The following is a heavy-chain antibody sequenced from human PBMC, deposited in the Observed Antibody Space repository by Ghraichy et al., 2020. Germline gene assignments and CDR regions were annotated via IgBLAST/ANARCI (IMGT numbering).Heavy chain of an antibody. V-gene: IGHV1-2*02. Sequence: ATVQVSCKASGYTFTGYYMHWVRQAPGQGLEWMGWINPNSGGTNYAQKFQGRVTMTRDTSISTAYMELSRLRSDDTAVYYCARDTIFGVGDDAFDIWGQGTMVTVSS. CDR2: INPNSGGT. J-gene: IGHJ3*02. CDR1: GYTFTGYY. CDR3: ARDTIFGVGDDAFDI. D-gene: IGHD3-3*01.